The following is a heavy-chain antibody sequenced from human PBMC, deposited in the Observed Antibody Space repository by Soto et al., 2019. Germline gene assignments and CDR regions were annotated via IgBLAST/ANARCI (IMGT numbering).Heavy chain of an antibody. CDR3: VASLSGDPYPFDY. CDR1: TLNFNVYW. J-gene: IGHJ4*02. V-gene: IGHV3-74*01. CDR2: IKSDGVFI. D-gene: IGHD2-2*02. Sequence: GGSLRLSCAASTLNFNVYWIHWVRQAPGKGLVRVSRIKSDGVFINVADSLRGRFTVFRDSASHTLHLQMNSLRVEDTAVYFCVASLSGDPYPFDYWGQGILVTVSS.